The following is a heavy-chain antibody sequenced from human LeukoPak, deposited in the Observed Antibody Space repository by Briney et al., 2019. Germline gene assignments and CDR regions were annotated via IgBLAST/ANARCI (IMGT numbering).Heavy chain of an antibody. CDR1: GFTFSSYG. CDR3: ARRFSTSSRWFAFDI. Sequence: GGSLRLSCAASGFTFSSYGMHWVRQAPGKGLEWVSSISSSSSSIFYADSMKGRFTISRDNAKNSLYLQMDSLRAEDTAVYYCARRFSTSSRWFAFDIWGQGTMVTVSS. D-gene: IGHD6-13*01. CDR2: ISSSSSSI. J-gene: IGHJ3*02. V-gene: IGHV3-21*01.